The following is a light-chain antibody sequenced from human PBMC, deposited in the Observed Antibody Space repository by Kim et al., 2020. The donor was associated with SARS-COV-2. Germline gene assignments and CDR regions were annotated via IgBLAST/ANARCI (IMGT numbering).Light chain of an antibody. CDR1: QGINNH. J-gene: IGKJ4*01. CDR3: HQYDTLPFT. V-gene: IGKV1-16*02. Sequence: ASVGDRVTITCRESQGINNHVAWFQQKPGKAPKSLMYGASSLHSGVPSQFSGSGSGTDFTLTISSLQPDDFATYYCHQYDTLPFTFGGGTKVDIK. CDR2: GAS.